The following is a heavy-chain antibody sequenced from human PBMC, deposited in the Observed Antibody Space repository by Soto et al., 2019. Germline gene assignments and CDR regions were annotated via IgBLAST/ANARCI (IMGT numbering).Heavy chain of an antibody. CDR3: ACNRDYYDSSGYYSIRLWY. CDR1: GYTFTSYG. V-gene: IGHV1-18*04. J-gene: IGHJ4*02. Sequence: QVQLVQSGAEVKKPGASVKVSCKASGYTFTSYGISWVRQAPGQGLEWMGWISAYNGNTNYAQKLQGRVTMTTDTSTSTAYMELRSLRSDDTAVYYCACNRDYYDSSGYYSIRLWYWGQGTLVTVSS. D-gene: IGHD3-22*01. CDR2: ISAYNGNT.